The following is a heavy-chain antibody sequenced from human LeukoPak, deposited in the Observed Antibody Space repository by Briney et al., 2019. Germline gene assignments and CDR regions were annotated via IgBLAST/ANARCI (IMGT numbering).Heavy chain of an antibody. CDR3: ARGSGPALARRYYYYGMDV. D-gene: IGHD1-1*01. Sequence: SETLSLTCTVSGGSISSYYWSWIRQPPGKGLEWIGYIYYSGSTNYNPSLKSRVTISVDTSKNQFSLKLSSVTAADTAVYYCARGSGPALARRYYYYGMDVWGQGTTVTVSS. V-gene: IGHV4-59*01. CDR1: GGSISSYY. J-gene: IGHJ6*02. CDR2: IYYSGST.